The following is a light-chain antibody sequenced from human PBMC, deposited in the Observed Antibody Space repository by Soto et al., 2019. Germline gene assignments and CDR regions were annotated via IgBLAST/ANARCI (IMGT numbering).Light chain of an antibody. J-gene: IGKJ2*01. CDR3: PPYAGSPPRYI. CDR1: QSVSSRY. Sequence: EIVLTQSPGTLSLSPGERATLSCRTSQSVSSRYLAWYQQRPGQAPRLLIYAASSRATGIPDRFSGSGSGTEFTLTISRMEPEDFEVYSWPPYAGSPPRYIFGQGTKLEVK. CDR2: AAS. V-gene: IGKV3-20*01.